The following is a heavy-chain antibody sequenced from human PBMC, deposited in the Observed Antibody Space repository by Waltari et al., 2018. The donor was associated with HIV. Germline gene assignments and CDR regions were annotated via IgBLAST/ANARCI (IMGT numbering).Heavy chain of an antibody. V-gene: IGHV3-7*01. Sequence: EVQLVESGGGLVQSGKSLRLSCAASGFIFSTYWMTWVRQAPGKGLEGGATINKDGSDKYYVDSVKGRFTISRNNAKKSLYLQMSSLRAEDSAVYYCVTGGGSTGVGDNWGQGGLVTVSS. D-gene: IGHD3-16*01. J-gene: IGHJ4*02. CDR3: VTGGGSTGVGDN. CDR2: INKDGSDK. CDR1: GFIFSTYW.